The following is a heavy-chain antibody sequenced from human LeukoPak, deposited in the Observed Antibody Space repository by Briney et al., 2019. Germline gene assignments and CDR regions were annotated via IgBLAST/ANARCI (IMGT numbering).Heavy chain of an antibody. D-gene: IGHD1-14*01. J-gene: IGHJ4*02. Sequence: SRTLSLTCAISGDSVSRNNVAWNWIRQSPSRGLEWLGRTYYRSQWYSDYAESVKGRITISPDTSKNQFSLQLNSVTPEDTAVYYCARYQVSQGRETTPFDYWGQGTLVTVSS. CDR2: TYYRSQWYS. CDR1: GDSVSRNNVA. CDR3: ARYQVSQGRETTPFDY. V-gene: IGHV6-1*01.